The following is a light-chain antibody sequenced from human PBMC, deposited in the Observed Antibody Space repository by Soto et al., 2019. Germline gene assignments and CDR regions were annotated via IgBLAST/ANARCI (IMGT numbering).Light chain of an antibody. CDR2: GAS. Sequence: EVVMTQSPATLSVSPGERATLSCRASPSVSSKLAWYQQKPGPAPRLLIYGASTRATGIPAKFSGSGSGTEFTLTISSLQSEDFAVYYCQQYDNWPPWTFGQGTKVEIK. CDR3: QQYDNWPPWT. V-gene: IGKV3-15*01. CDR1: PSVSSK. J-gene: IGKJ1*01.